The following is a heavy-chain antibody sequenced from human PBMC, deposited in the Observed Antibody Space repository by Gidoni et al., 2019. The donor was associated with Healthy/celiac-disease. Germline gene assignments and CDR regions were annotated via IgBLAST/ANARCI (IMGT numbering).Heavy chain of an antibody. D-gene: IGHD3-3*01. CDR1: GFTFDDYA. J-gene: IGHJ4*02. Sequence: EVQLVESGGGLVQHGRSLRLSCAASGFTFDDYAMHWVRQAPGKGLELVAGISWNSGSIGYADSVKGRFTISRYNAKNSLYLQMNSLRAEDTALYYCAKDSRIFGVVLTHLDYWGQGTLVTVSS. CDR3: AKDSRIFGVVLTHLDY. V-gene: IGHV3-9*01. CDR2: ISWNSGSI.